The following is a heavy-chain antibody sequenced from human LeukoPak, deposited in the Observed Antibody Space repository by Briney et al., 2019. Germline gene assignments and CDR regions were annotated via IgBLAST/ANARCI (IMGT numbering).Heavy chain of an antibody. CDR1: GYTFTSYG. D-gene: IGHD3-22*01. J-gene: IGHJ6*03. V-gene: IGHV1-18*01. CDR3: ASVILSSYYSPPYYYMDV. CDR2: ISAYNGNT. Sequence: GASVKVSCKASGYTFTSYGISWVRQAPGQGLEWMGWISAYNGNTNYAQKLQGRVTMTTDTSTSTAYMELRSLRSEDTAVYYCASVILSSYYSPPYYYMDVWGKGTTVTVSS.